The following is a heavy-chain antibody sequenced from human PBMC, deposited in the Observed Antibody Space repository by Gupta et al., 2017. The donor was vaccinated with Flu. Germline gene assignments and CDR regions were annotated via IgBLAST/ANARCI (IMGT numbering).Heavy chain of an antibody. D-gene: IGHD1-7*01. Sequence: FSSYAMTCVRQAPGKGLEWVSAISVGGSTTYYADSVKGRFTISRDNSKNTPYLQMNSLRAEDTALYYCATQTSITGTVDYWGQGTLVTVSS. J-gene: IGHJ4*02. V-gene: IGHV3-23*01. CDR3: ATQTSITGTVDY. CDR1: FSSYA. CDR2: ISVGGSTT.